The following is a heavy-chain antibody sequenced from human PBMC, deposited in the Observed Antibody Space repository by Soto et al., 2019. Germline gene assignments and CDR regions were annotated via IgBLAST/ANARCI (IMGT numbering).Heavy chain of an antibody. CDR2: ISYDGSNK. D-gene: IGHD4-17*01. CDR3: ARATTTVTKNFDY. Sequence: SLRLSCAASGFTFSSYAMHWVRQAPGKGLEWVAVISYDGSNKYYADSVKGRFTISRDNSKNTLYLQMNSLRAEDTAVYYCARATTTVTKNFDYWGQGTLVTVSS. J-gene: IGHJ4*02. CDR1: GFTFSSYA. V-gene: IGHV3-30-3*01.